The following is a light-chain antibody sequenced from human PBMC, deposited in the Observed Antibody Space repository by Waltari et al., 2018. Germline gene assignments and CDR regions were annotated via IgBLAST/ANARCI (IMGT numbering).Light chain of an antibody. CDR2: EVS. Sequence: DIVMTQTPLSLPVTLGEPASISCRSSQSLLDSEDGNTYLEWYLQKPGQSPQLLIYEVSNRASGVPDRFSGSGSDTDCTLKISRVEAEDVGVYYCMQALEFPWTFGQGTKVEIK. CDR1: QSLLDSEDGNTY. CDR3: MQALEFPWT. J-gene: IGKJ1*01. V-gene: IGKV2-40*01.